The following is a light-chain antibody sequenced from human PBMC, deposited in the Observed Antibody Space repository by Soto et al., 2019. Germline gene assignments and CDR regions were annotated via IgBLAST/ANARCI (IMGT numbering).Light chain of an antibody. CDR2: DDS. CDR3: QVWDSRSDHVV. J-gene: IGLJ2*01. V-gene: IGLV3-21*02. CDR1: NIGSKS. Sequence: SYELTQPPSVSVAPGQTARITCGGSNIGSKSVHWYQQKPGQAPVLVVYDDSDRPSGIPERFSGSNSGNTATLTISSVEAGDEADYYCQVWDSRSDHVVFGGGTKLTVL.